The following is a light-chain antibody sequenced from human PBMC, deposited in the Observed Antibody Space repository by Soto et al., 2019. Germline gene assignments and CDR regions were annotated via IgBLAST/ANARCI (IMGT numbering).Light chain of an antibody. J-gene: IGKJ2*01. CDR2: GAS. V-gene: IGKV3-15*01. CDR1: QSVGSL. CDR3: QQYNNWPPYT. Sequence: EVEMTQSPATLSVSPGEIATLSCRASQSVGSLLAWYQKKPGQAPRLLIYGASTRATGIPARFSGSGSGTEFTLTISGLQSEDSAVYYCQQYNNWPPYTFGQGTKLEIK.